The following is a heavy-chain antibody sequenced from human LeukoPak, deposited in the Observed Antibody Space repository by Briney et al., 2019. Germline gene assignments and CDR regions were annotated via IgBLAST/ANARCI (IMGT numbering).Heavy chain of an antibody. CDR2: INPNSGGT. D-gene: IGHD3-22*01. Sequence: ASVKVSCKASGYTFTGYYLHWVRQAPGQGLEWMGWINPNSGGTNYAQKFQGRVTMTRGSSITTAYMDLSSLRSDDTAVYYCARDRGRGYDYDSGDFDYWGQGTLVTVSS. V-gene: IGHV1-2*02. J-gene: IGHJ4*02. CDR3: ARDRGRGYDYDSGDFDY. CDR1: GYTFTGYY.